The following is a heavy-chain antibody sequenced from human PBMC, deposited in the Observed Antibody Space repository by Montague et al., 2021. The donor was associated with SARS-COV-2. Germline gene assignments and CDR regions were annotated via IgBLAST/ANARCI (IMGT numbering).Heavy chain of an antibody. J-gene: IGHJ4*02. V-gene: IGHV3-7*01. D-gene: IGHD2-15*01. CDR3: ARLVVVAATPY. CDR1: GFTFSSYW. CDR2: IKQDGSEK. Sequence: SLRLSCAASGFTFSSYWMSWVRQAPGKGLEWVANIKQDGSEKYYVDSVKGRFTISRDNAKNSLSLQMNSLRAEDTAVYYCARLVVVAATPYWGQGTLVTVPP.